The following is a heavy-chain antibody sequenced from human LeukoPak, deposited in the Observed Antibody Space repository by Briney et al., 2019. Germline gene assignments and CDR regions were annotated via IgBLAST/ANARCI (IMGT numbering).Heavy chain of an antibody. V-gene: IGHV4-4*07. CDR3: ARGLNYGSGSYYNPHNWFDP. CDR2: IYTSGST. D-gene: IGHD3-10*01. J-gene: IGHJ5*02. Sequence: SETLSLTCTFSGGSVSSYYWSWIRQPAGKGLEWIGRIYTSGSTNYNPSLKSRVTISVDTSKNQFSLKLSSVTAADTAVYYCARGLNYGSGSYYNPHNWFDPWGQGTLVTVSS. CDR1: GGSVSSYY.